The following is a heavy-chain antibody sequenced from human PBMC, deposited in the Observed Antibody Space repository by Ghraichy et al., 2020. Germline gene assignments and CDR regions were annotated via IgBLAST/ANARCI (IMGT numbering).Heavy chain of an antibody. CDR3: ARIPPSYSGGYHLDY. D-gene: IGHD1-26*01. V-gene: IGHV2-26*01. Sequence: SGPTLVKPTETLTLTCTVSGFSLSNARMGVSWIRQPPGKALEWLAHIFSNDEKSYNTSLRSRLTVSKDTPKSQVVLSMTNMDPVDTATYYCARIPPSYSGGYHLDYWVQGTLVTVSS. CDR2: IFSNDEK. J-gene: IGHJ4*02. CDR1: GFSLSNARMG.